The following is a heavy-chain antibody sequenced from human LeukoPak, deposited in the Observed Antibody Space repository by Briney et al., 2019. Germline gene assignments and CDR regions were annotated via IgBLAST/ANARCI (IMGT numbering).Heavy chain of an antibody. V-gene: IGHV3-49*03. D-gene: IGHD6-13*01. Sequence: GGSLRLSCTASGFTFGDYAMSWFRQAPGKGLEWVGFIRSKAYGGTTEYAASVKGRFTISRDDSKSIAYLQMNSLKTEDTAVYYCTRDPRVLAQQPSYFDYWGQGTLVTVSS. CDR3: TRDPRVLAQQPSYFDY. CDR1: GFTFGDYA. CDR2: IRSKAYGGTT. J-gene: IGHJ4*02.